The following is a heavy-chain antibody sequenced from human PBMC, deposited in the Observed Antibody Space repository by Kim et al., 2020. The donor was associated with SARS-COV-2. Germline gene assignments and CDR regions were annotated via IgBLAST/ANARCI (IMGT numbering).Heavy chain of an antibody. CDR1: GFTVSSNY. V-gene: IGHV3-66*01. CDR2: IYSGGST. D-gene: IGHD4-17*01. J-gene: IGHJ3*02. CDR3: ASMYPPRSHYGDNAFDI. Sequence: GGSLRLSCAASGFTVSSNYMSWVRQAPGKGLEWVSVIYSGGSTYYADSVKGRFTISRDNSKNTLYLQMNSLRAEDTAVYYCASMYPPRSHYGDNAFDIWGQRAMFTVSS.